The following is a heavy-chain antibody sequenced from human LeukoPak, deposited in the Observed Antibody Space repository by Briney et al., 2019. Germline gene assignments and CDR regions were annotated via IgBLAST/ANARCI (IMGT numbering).Heavy chain of an antibody. Sequence: GGSLRLSCAASGFTFSSYAMHWVRQAPGKGLEWVAVISYDGSNKYYADSVKGRFTISRDNSKNTLYLQMDSLRGEDTAVYYCAKDFRIGYSAHFDYWGQGALVTVSS. CDR2: ISYDGSNK. J-gene: IGHJ4*02. CDR1: GFTFSSYA. CDR3: AKDFRIGYSAHFDY. V-gene: IGHV3-30-3*01. D-gene: IGHD2-21*01.